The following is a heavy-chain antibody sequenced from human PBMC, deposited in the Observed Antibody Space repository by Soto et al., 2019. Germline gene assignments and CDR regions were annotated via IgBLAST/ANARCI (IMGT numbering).Heavy chain of an antibody. CDR3: ARGPPLGY. CDR1: GGSISSGGYS. V-gene: IGHV4-30-2*01. CDR2: MYHSGST. Sequence: SETLSLTCAVSGGSISSGGYSWSWIRQPPGKGLEWIGYMYHSGSTYYNPSLKSRVTISIDRSKNQFSLKLSSVTSADTAVYYCARGPPLGYWGQGTVVTVSS. J-gene: IGHJ4*01.